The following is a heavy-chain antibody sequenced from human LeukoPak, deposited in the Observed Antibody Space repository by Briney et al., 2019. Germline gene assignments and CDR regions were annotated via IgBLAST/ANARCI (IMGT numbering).Heavy chain of an antibody. CDR1: GDSIPSAGYF. D-gene: IGHD5-24*01. V-gene: IGHV4-31*03. J-gene: IGHJ6*03. CDR2: IYNSGST. Sequence: SETLSLTCTVSGDSIPSAGYFWNWIRQHPGKGLEWIGYIYNSGSTSYNPSLMSRISISIDTSKNQFSLRLSSVTAADTAVYYCATDANDGYGGYMDVWGQGTTVTVSS. CDR3: ATDANDGYGGYMDV.